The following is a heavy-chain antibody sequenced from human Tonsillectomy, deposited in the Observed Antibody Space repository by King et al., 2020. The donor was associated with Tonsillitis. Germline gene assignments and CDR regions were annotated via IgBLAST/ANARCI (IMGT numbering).Heavy chain of an antibody. CDR3: ARGRPMIRGEHWFDP. CDR1: GYTFTNYW. Sequence: QLVQSGAEVKKPGEFLKISCKGSGYTFTNYWIGWVRQMPGKGLEWMGIVYPGDSDTRYSPSFQGQVTISADKSISTAYLQWRSLTASDTAIYYCARGRPMIRGEHWFDPWGQGTLVTVSS. V-gene: IGHV5-51*01. CDR2: VYPGDSDT. J-gene: IGHJ5*02. D-gene: IGHD3-10*01.